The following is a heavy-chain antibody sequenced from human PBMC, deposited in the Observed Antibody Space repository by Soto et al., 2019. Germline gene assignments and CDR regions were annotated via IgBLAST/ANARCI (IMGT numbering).Heavy chain of an antibody. CDR3: AHRLSSSSWYAPYWFDP. CDR1: GFSLSTSGVG. Sequence: QITLKESGPTLVKPTQTLTLTCTFSGFSLSTSGVGVGWIRQPPGKALEWLALIYWDDDKRYSPSLKSRLTIPKXXSXNXXVLTMTNMDPVDTATYYCAHRLSSSSWYAPYWFDPWGQGTLVTVSS. V-gene: IGHV2-5*02. CDR2: IYWDDDK. D-gene: IGHD6-13*01. J-gene: IGHJ5*02.